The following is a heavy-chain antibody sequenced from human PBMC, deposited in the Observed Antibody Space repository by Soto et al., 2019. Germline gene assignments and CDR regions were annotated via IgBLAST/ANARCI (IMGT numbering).Heavy chain of an antibody. V-gene: IGHV3-11*01. CDR1: GFTFSDYY. Sequence: GGSLRLSCAASGFTFSDYYMSWIRQAPGKGLEWVSYISSSGSTIYYADSVKGRFTISRDNTKNSLYLQMNSLRAEDTAVYYCARDRRGYSYGFGWFDPWGQGTLVTVSS. CDR2: ISSSGSTI. CDR3: ARDRRGYSYGFGWFDP. J-gene: IGHJ5*02. D-gene: IGHD5-18*01.